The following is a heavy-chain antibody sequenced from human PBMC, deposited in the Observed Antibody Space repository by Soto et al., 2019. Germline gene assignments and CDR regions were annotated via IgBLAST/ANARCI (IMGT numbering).Heavy chain of an antibody. D-gene: IGHD2-8*01. CDR1: GYTFSNFA. CDR2: INTYNGDV. CDR3: VKAHSDGEYCTTPSCPPGT. V-gene: IGHV1-18*04. J-gene: IGHJ4*02. Sequence: QVQLAQSSAELKRPGASVTVSCKTSGYTFSNFAVTWVRLAPGRGLQWMGSINTYNGDVASAFWLEGRVTLAMDLATTTVSLELRDLTVDDSAIYFCVKAHSDGEYCTTPSCPPGTWGQGTRVNVSS.